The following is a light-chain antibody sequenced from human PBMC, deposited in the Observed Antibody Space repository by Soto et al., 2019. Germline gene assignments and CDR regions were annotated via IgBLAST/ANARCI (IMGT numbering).Light chain of an antibody. CDR3: MQGTHWPIT. CDR1: QGISNY. V-gene: IGKV1-27*01. Sequence: DIQMTQSPSSLSAYLGDRVTITCRASQGISNYLAWYQQKPGRLPKLLLFGASTLQSGVPARFSGSGSGTDFALKISRVEAEDVGVYYCMQGTHWPITFGQGTRLEIK. J-gene: IGKJ5*01. CDR2: GAS.